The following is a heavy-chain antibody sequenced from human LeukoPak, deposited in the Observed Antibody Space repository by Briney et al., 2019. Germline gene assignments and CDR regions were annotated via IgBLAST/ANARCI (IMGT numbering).Heavy chain of an antibody. Sequence: GGSLRLSCAASGFTFSSNYMSWVRQAPGKGLEWVSVIYSGGSTYYADSVKGRFTISRDNSKNTLYLQMNSLRAEDTAVYYCARERSVARYSGYAQLPYYYGMDVWGQGTTVTVSS. J-gene: IGHJ6*02. D-gene: IGHD5-12*01. CDR2: IYSGGST. CDR1: GFTFSSNY. V-gene: IGHV3-53*01. CDR3: ARERSVARYSGYAQLPYYYGMDV.